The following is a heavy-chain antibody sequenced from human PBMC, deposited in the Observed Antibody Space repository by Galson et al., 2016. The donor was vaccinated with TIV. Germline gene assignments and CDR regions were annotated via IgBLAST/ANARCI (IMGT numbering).Heavy chain of an antibody. Sequence: SLRLSCAASGFTFSSHGMHWVRQAPGKGLEWVAVIWYDGIKKYYADSVQGRFTISRDNSKNTVYLQMNSLRAEDTAVYYCAKDRLWVGGIGAVDVWGQGTMVTVSS. D-gene: IGHD3-10*01. V-gene: IGHV3-33*06. CDR2: IWYDGIKK. J-gene: IGHJ3*01. CDR3: AKDRLWVGGIGAVDV. CDR1: GFTFSSHG.